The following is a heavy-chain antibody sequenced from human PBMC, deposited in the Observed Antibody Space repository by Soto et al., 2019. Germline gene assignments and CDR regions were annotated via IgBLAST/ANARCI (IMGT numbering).Heavy chain of an antibody. Sequence: QVQLVQSGAEVKKPGSSVKVSCKASGGTFSSYAISWVRQAPGQGLEWMGGIIPIFGTANYAQKFQGRVTITADKTTSTDYMELSSLRSEDTAVYYCARELRKQLVPAAFDIWGQGTMVTVSS. CDR2: IIPIFGTA. CDR1: GGTFSSYA. J-gene: IGHJ3*02. CDR3: ARELRKQLVPAAFDI. D-gene: IGHD6-6*01. V-gene: IGHV1-69*06.